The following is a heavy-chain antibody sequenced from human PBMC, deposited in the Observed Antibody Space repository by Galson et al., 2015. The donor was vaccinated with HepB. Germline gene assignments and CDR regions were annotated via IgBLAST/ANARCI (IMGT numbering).Heavy chain of an antibody. CDR3: ARDGRPAGPARHFDI. CDR2: ISYDGNDK. Sequence: SLRLSCAASEFSFSNFAMHWVRQAPGKGLEWVAVISYDGNDKYHADSVKGRFTISRDNSKNMLYLQMNSLRPEDTAVYYCARDGRPAGPARHFDIWGQGTMVTVSS. J-gene: IGHJ3*02. D-gene: IGHD2-15*01. CDR1: EFSFSNFA. V-gene: IGHV3-30-3*01.